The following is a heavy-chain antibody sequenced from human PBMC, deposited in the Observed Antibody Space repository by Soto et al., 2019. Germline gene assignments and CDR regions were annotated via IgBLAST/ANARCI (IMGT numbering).Heavy chain of an antibody. J-gene: IGHJ4*02. CDR2: INHGSNSA. CDR3: SGATSKVSSVVAAY. CDR1: NDSLSSHF. V-gene: IGHV1-46*01. D-gene: IGHD3-10*02. Sequence: GAAVKVSFKASNDSLSSHFIHSLRQAPGGRREWMGIINHGSNSASYSKEFQGRLNLTSDKPPRTVYTQLSQPRTGGQAVHYCSGATSKVSSVVAAYWGQGTLVTVSS.